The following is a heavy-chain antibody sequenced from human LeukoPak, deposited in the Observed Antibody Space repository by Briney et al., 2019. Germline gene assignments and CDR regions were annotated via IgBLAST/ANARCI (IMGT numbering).Heavy chain of an antibody. CDR3: GYTNNFYH. CDR1: GFTFSSYW. D-gene: IGHD3-16*02. Sequence: GGSLRLSCAASGFTFSSYWMSWVRQAPGQGLEWVANIKHDGSEEYYVDSVKGRFTISRDDGRNSVSLQMNSVRTEDTAVYYCGYTNNFYHWGQGTLVVVSS. CDR2: IKHDGSEE. J-gene: IGHJ4*02. V-gene: IGHV3-7*01.